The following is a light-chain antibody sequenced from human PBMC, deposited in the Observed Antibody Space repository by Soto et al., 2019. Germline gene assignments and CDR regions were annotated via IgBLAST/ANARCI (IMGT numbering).Light chain of an antibody. CDR3: QQYGSSSWT. CDR2: GAS. CDR1: QSVSSSY. V-gene: IGKV3-20*01. Sequence: EVVLTQSPCTLSLSPGESATLSCRASQSVSSSYLAWYQQKPGQAPRLLIYGASSRATGIPDRFSGSGSGTDFTLTISRLEPEDFAVYYCQQYGSSSWTFGQGTKVDI. J-gene: IGKJ1*01.